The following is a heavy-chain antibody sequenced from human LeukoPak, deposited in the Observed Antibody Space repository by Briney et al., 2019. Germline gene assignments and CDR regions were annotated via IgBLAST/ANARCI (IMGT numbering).Heavy chain of an antibody. J-gene: IGHJ4*02. D-gene: IGHD1-26*01. CDR1: GFTFSNYA. V-gene: IGHV3-23*01. CDR3: AKSRGSYWVPEFDY. CDR2: ISGSGDST. Sequence: GGSLRLSRAASGFTFSNYAMSWVRQAPGKGLEWVSDISGSGDSTNYADSVKGRFTISRDNSKNTLYLQMNSLRAEDTAIYYCAKSRGSYWVPEFDYWGQGTLVTVSS.